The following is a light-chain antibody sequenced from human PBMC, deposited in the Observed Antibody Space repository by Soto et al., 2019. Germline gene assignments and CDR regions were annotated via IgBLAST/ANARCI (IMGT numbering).Light chain of an antibody. CDR3: SSFASSNTWV. CDR1: SSDVGAYNY. Sequence: QSALTQPPPASGSPGQSVTISCTGTSSDVGAYNYVSWYQQHAGKAPKLVIYEVTKRPSGVPDRFSGSKSANTASLTVSGLQAEVEADYYCSSFASSNTWVFGGGTKLTVL. V-gene: IGLV2-8*01. J-gene: IGLJ3*02. CDR2: EVT.